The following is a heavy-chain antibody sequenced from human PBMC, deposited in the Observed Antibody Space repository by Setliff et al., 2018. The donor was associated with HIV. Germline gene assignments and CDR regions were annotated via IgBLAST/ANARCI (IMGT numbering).Heavy chain of an antibody. J-gene: IGHJ4*02. Sequence: ASVKVSCKASGYTFTSYGLNWVRQAPGQGLEWMGWISAYNDDANYAQNLQGRVTITTDKSMSTAYMEPRSLRSDDTAVYYCARGQYGDELFDYWGQGTLVTVSS. CDR3: ARGQYGDELFDY. CDR2: ISAYNDDA. D-gene: IGHD4-17*01. CDR1: GYTFTSYG. V-gene: IGHV1-18*01.